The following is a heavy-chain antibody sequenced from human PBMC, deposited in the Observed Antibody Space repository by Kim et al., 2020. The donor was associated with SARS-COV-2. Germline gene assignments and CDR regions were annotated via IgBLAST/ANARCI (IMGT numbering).Heavy chain of an antibody. CDR2: T. CDR3: AKLRAVAGSFS. V-gene: IGHV4-34*01. D-gene: IGHD6-19*01. Sequence: TTYNPSLKGRITISVDTSKNQFSLKLSSVTAADTAVYYCAKLRAVAGSFSWGQGTLVTVSS. J-gene: IGHJ5*02.